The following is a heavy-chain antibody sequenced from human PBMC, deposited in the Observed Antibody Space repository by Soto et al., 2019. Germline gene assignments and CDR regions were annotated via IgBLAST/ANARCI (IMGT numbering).Heavy chain of an antibody. CDR1: GFTFSSYG. CDR3: ARDRELGGDAFDI. CDR2: ISSSSSYT. J-gene: IGHJ3*02. V-gene: IGHV3-21*05. Sequence: VQLVESGGGVVQPGRSLRLSCAASGFTFSSYGMHWVRQAPGKGLEWVSYISSSSSYTNYADSVKGRFTISRDNAKNSLYLQMNSLRAEDTAVYYCARDRELGGDAFDIWGQGTMVTVSS. D-gene: IGHD2-15*01.